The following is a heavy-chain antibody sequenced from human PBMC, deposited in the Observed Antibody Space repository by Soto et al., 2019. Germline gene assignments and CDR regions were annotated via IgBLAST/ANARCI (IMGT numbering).Heavy chain of an antibody. J-gene: IGHJ3*02. CDR3: ARGGVDLYAFDI. D-gene: IGHD3-16*01. CDR2: IYYSGST. V-gene: IGHV4-30-4*01. Sequence: PSETLSLTCTVSGGSISSGDYYWSWIRQPPGKGLEWIGYIYYSGSTYYNPSLKSRVTISVDTSKNQFSLKLSSVTAADTAVYYCARGGVDLYAFDIWGQGTMVTVSS. CDR1: GGSISSGDYY.